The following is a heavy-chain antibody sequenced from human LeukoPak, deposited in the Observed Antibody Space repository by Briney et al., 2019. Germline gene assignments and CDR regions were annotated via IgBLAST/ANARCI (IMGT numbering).Heavy chain of an antibody. CDR1: GGSISSGGYY. Sequence: SETLSLTCTVSGGSISSGGYYWSWIRQHPGKGLEWIGYIYYSGSTYYNPSLKSRVTISVDTSKNQFSLKLSSVTAADTAVYYCARHNDYASLMDVWGQGTTVTVS. J-gene: IGHJ6*02. CDR3: ARHNDYASLMDV. V-gene: IGHV4-31*03. CDR2: IYYSGST. D-gene: IGHD2-2*01.